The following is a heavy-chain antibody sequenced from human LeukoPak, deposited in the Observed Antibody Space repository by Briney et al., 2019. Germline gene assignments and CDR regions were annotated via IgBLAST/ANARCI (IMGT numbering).Heavy chain of an antibody. V-gene: IGHV1-46*01. J-gene: IGHJ5*02. CDR2: INPSAGST. CDR1: GYTIINYY. D-gene: IGHD4-11*01. CDR3: ARQRDSNWFDP. Sequence: ASVKLSCKVSGYTIINYYIHWVRQAPGQRLEWMGIINPSAGSTTYAQNFQGRVTMTRDTSTNTVYMELSSLRSEDTAVYFCARQRDSNWFDPWGQGTLVTVSS.